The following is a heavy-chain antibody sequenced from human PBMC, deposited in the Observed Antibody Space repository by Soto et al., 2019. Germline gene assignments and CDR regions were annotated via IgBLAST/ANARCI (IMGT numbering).Heavy chain of an antibody. D-gene: IGHD2-15*01. Sequence: GGSLRLSCAASGFTFSSYAMSWVRQAPGKGLEWVSAISGSGGSTYYADSVKGRFTISRDNSKNTLYLQMNSLRAEDTAVYYCAKPWGYCSGGSCYGHWFDPWGQGTLVTVSS. CDR2: ISGSGGST. CDR1: GFTFSSYA. CDR3: AKPWGYCSGGSCYGHWFDP. V-gene: IGHV3-23*01. J-gene: IGHJ5*02.